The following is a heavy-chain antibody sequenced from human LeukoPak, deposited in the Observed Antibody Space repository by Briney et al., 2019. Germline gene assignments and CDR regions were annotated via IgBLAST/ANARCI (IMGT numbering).Heavy chain of an antibody. J-gene: IGHJ4*02. D-gene: IGHD6-13*01. CDR3: ARWPIAAASPVYYFDY. V-gene: IGHV3-21*01. CDR2: ISSSTSHI. Sequence: AGGSLRLSCAASGFTFSSYEMNWVRQAPGKGLEWVSSISSSTSHIYYADSVTGRFTISRDNAKNSLYLQMNSLRAEDTAVYYCARWPIAAASPVYYFDYWGQGTLVTVSS. CDR1: GFTFSSYE.